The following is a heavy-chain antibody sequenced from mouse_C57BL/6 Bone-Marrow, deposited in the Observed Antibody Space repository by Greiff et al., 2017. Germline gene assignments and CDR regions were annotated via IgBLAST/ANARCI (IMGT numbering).Heavy chain of an antibody. D-gene: IGHD2-1*01. CDR1: GFTFSSYA. CDR3: ARERNPLTMVTTLAY. CDR2: LSDGGSYT. J-gene: IGHJ3*01. Sequence: EVKLVESGGGLVKPGGSLKLSCAASGFTFSSYAMSWVRQTPEKRLEWVATLSDGGSYTYYPDNVKGRFTISRDNAKNNLYLQMSHLKSEDTAMYYGARERNPLTMVTTLAYWGQGTLVTVSA. V-gene: IGHV5-4*01.